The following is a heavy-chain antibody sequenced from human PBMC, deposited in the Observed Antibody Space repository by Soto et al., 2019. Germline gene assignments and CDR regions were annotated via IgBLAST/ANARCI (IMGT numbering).Heavy chain of an antibody. CDR2: INHSGST. V-gene: IGHV4-34*01. J-gene: IGHJ3*02. CDR3: ARRITMVRGDKWRAFDI. D-gene: IGHD3-10*01. Sequence: SETLSLTCAVYGGSFSGYYWSWIRQPPGKGLEWIGEINHSGSTNYNPSLKSRVTISVDTSKNQFSLKLSSVTAADTAVYYCARRITMVRGDKWRAFDIWGQGTMVTVSS. CDR1: GGSFSGYY.